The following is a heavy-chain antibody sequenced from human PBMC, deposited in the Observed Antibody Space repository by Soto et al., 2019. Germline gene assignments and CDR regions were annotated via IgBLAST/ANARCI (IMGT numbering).Heavy chain of an antibody. V-gene: IGHV3-23*01. CDR1: GFTFSSYA. Sequence: EVQLLESGGGLVQPGGSLRLSCAASGFTFSSYAMSWVRQAPGKGLEWVSAISGSGGSTYYADSVKGRFTISRDNTKNTLYLQMNSLRAEDTAVYYCANLRYSSSSQYYFDYWGQGTLVTVSS. CDR3: ANLRYSSSSQYYFDY. CDR2: ISGSGGST. D-gene: IGHD6-6*01. J-gene: IGHJ4*02.